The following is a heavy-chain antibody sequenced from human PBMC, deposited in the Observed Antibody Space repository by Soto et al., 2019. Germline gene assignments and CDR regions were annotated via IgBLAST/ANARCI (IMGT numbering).Heavy chain of an antibody. CDR1: GLHVGCKY. CDR3: AGDRNSGSWFFY. V-gene: IGHV3-66*01. J-gene: IGHJ4*02. D-gene: IGHD6-25*01. Sequence: PGVPLILSCVAPGLHVGCKYMRWVRQAPGKGLEWVSIIYSGGSTYYPDSVKGRFTISRDNSKDTLYLQMDSLRAEDTAVYYCAGDRNSGSWFFYWGRGTLVTVSS. CDR2: IYSGGST.